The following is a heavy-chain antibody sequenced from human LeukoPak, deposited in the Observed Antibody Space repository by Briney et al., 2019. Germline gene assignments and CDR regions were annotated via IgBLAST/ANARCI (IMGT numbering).Heavy chain of an antibody. CDR2: IYPGDSDT. D-gene: IGHD2-21*02. Sequence: GESLKISCKGSGYSFTSYWIGWVRQMPGKGLEWMGIIYPGDSDTRYSPSFQGQVTISADKSIGTAYLQWSSLKASDTAMYYCARLAYCGGGCYSGGYFDYWGQGTLVTVSS. V-gene: IGHV5-51*01. CDR3: ARLAYCGGGCYSGGYFDY. J-gene: IGHJ4*02. CDR1: GYSFTSYW.